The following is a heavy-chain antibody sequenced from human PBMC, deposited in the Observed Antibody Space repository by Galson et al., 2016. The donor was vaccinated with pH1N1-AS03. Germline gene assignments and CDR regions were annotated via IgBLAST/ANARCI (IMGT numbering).Heavy chain of an antibody. Sequence: SVKVSCKASGYIFTGFYVHWVRQAPGQGLEWMGWINPNNGVTNYAQKFQAWVTMTGDTSISTAYMELYGLKSDETAVYYCARDPRGPCSSASCPTTYYFGRDVCGQGATVIVSS. CDR3: ARDPRGPCSSASCPTTYYFGRDV. D-gene: IGHD1-26*01. CDR2: INPNNGVT. CDR1: GYIFTGFY. V-gene: IGHV1-2*04. J-gene: IGHJ6*02.